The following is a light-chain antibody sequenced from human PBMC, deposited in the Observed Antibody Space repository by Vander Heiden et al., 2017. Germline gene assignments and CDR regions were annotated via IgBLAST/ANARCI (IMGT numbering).Light chain of an antibody. J-gene: IGLJ1*01. CDR1: TSDVGAYNF. Sequence: GQSVTISCSGTTSDVGAYNFVSWYQQSPGKAPKLIIYDVTQRPSGVPHRFSGSKSGNTASLTISGLQVDDEADYYCCSFAGSLVYVFGPGTKLTVL. CDR2: DVT. CDR3: CSFAGSLVYV. V-gene: IGLV2-11*01.